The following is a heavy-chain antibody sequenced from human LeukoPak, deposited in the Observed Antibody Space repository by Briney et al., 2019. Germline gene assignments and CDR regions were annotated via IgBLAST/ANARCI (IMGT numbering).Heavy chain of an antibody. CDR2: IYPGGADT. Sequence: GEALKISCKGSGYSSTSYWIGGARQLPGKGLEWMGIIYPGGADTRYSPSFQGQVTISADKSISTAYLEWRRLKASDTAMYYCARQGDGYNGVGFDYWGEGTLVTVSS. CDR1: GYSSTSYW. V-gene: IGHV5-51*01. J-gene: IGHJ4*02. D-gene: IGHD5-24*01. CDR3: ARQGDGYNGVGFDY.